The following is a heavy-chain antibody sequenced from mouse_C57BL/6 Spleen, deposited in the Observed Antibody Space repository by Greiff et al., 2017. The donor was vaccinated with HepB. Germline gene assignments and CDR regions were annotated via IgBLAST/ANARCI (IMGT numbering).Heavy chain of an antibody. V-gene: IGHV14-3*01. CDR2: IDPANGNT. Sequence: EVQLQQPVAELVRPGASVKLSCTASGFNIKNTYMHWVKQRPEQGLEWIGRIDPANGNTKYAPKFQGKATITADTSSNTAYLQLSSLTSEDTAIYYCALFITTVGGYFDVWGTGTTVTVSS. CDR3: ALFITTVGGYFDV. CDR1: GFNIKNTY. D-gene: IGHD1-1*01. J-gene: IGHJ1*03.